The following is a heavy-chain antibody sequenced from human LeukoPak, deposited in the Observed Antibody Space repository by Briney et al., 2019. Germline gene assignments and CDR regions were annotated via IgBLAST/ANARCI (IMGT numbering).Heavy chain of an antibody. J-gene: IGHJ4*02. V-gene: IGHV3-20*04. CDR3: ARAPYYYDSSGYLDY. CDR1: GFTFDDYG. Sequence: GGSLRLSCAASGFTFDDYGMSWVRQAPGKGLEWDSCINWNGGSTGYADSVKGRFTISRDNAKNSLYLQMNSLRAEDTALYYCARAPYYYDSSGYLDYWGQGTLVTVSS. D-gene: IGHD3-22*01. CDR2: INWNGGST.